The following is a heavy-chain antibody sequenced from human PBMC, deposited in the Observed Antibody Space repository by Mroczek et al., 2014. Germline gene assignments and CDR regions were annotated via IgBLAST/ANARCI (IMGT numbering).Heavy chain of an antibody. D-gene: IGHD1-26*01. V-gene: IGHV4-34*01. Sequence: QVQLQQWGAGLLKPSETLSLTCAVYGGSFSGYYWSWIRQPPGKGLEWIGEINHSGSTNYNPSLKSRVTISVDTSKNQFSLKLSSVTAADTAVYYCARFILHLSGSYPKDWYFDLWGRGTLVTVSS. CDR3: ARFILHLSGSYPKDWYFDL. CDR2: INHSGST. J-gene: IGHJ2*01. CDR1: GGSFSGYY.